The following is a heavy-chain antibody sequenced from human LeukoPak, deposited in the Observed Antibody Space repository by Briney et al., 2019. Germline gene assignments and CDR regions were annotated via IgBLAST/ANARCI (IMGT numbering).Heavy chain of an antibody. J-gene: IGHJ4*02. CDR1: GFTFIIYS. CDR3: YGADY. Sequence: PGGSLRLSRAASGFTFIIYSMNWVRQAPGKGLEWVSSISISSSYIYYADSVKGRFTISRDNAKNSLYLQMNTLRAQDTAVYYCYGADYWGQGTMVTVSS. V-gene: IGHV3-21*01. CDR2: ISISSSYI. D-gene: IGHD1-26*01.